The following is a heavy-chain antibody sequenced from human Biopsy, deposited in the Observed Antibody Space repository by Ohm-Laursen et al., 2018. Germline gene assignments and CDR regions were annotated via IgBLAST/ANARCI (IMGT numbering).Heavy chain of an antibody. D-gene: IGHD2-15*01. V-gene: IGHV3-9*01. Sequence: SLRLSCAASGFTFKNYAMSWVRQAPGKGLEWVSAISWSGAHIYYADSVKGRFTISRDNAKKSQYLQMNSLRAEDAALYYCVKATVFYFGSGDYFDYWGQGTLVTVSS. CDR3: VKATVFYFGSGDYFDY. J-gene: IGHJ4*02. CDR1: GFTFKNYA. CDR2: ISWSGAHI.